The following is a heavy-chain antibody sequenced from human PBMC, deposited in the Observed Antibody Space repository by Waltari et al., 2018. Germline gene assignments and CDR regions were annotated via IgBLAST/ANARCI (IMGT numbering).Heavy chain of an antibody. D-gene: IGHD2-15*01. CDR2: ISYDGDNK. CDR1: GFPFSNSG. CDR3: ARKLSVQGGLDI. V-gene: IGHV3-30*19. Sequence: QVQLVESGGGVVQPGRSLRLSCAPSGFPFSNSGMHWARQAPGKGLDWVAVISYDGDNKYYADSVKGRFTISRDNSKSTLFLQMNSLRAEDTAVYYCARKLSVQGGLDIWGQGTMVTVSS. J-gene: IGHJ3*02.